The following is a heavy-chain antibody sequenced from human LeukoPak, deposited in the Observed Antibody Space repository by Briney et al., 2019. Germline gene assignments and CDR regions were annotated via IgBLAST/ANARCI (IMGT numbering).Heavy chain of an antibody. Sequence: ASVKVSCKASGYTFTGYYMHWVRQAPGQGLEWMGWINPNSGGTNYAQKFQGRVTMTRDTSISTANMELSRLRSDDTAVYYCARDPGFQYQGYNWFDPWGQGTLVTVSS. CDR3: ARDPGFQYQGYNWFDP. J-gene: IGHJ5*02. CDR2: INPNSGGT. V-gene: IGHV1-2*02. CDR1: GYTFTGYY. D-gene: IGHD2-2*01.